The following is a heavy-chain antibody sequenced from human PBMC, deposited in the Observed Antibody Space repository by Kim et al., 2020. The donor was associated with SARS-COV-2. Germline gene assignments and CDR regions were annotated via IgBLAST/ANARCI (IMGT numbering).Heavy chain of an antibody. D-gene: IGHD6-13*01. CDR2: IYYSGST. CDR1: GGSISSSSYY. Sequence: SETLSLTCTVSGGSISSSSYYWGWIRQPPGKGLEWIGSIYYSGSTYYNPSLKSRVTISVDTSKNQFSLKLSSVTAADTAVYYCARQPGIAAAAEFDPWGQGTLVTVSS. V-gene: IGHV4-39*01. J-gene: IGHJ5*02. CDR3: ARQPGIAAAAEFDP.